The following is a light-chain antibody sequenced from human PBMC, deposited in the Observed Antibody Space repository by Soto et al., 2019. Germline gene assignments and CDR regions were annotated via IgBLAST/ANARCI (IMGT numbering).Light chain of an antibody. J-gene: IGLJ1*01. CDR2: LNSGGSH. V-gene: IGLV4-69*01. Sequence: QLVLTQSPSASASLGASVKLTCTLSSGHSSYAIAWHQQQPEKGPRFLMKLNSGGSHNKGDGIPDRFSGSSSGAERYLTIASLPSEDEADYYCQTWGTGIRVFGTGTKLTVL. CDR3: QTWGTGIRV. CDR1: SGHSSYA.